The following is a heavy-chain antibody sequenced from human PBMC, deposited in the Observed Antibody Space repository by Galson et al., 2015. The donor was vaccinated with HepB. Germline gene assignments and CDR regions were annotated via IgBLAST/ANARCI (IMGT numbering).Heavy chain of an antibody. D-gene: IGHD1-26*01. CDR1: GYTFTDYY. CDR2: VDPEDGET. Sequence: VKVSCKVSGYTFTDYYMHWVQQAPGKGLEWMGLVDPEDGETIYAEKFQGRVTITADTSTDTAYMELSSLRSEDTAVYYCATWTYSGSYYYFDYWGQGTLVTVSS. V-gene: IGHV1-69-2*01. CDR3: ATWTYSGSYYYFDY. J-gene: IGHJ4*02.